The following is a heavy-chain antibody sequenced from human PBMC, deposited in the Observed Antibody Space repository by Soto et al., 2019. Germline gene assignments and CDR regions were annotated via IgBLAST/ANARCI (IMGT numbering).Heavy chain of an antibody. Sequence: EAQLVESGGGLVQPGGSLRLSCAASGFTFSNYEMHWVRQAPGKGLEYVSGISNNGAHTDYAKSVKGRFTISRDNSENTLYLQMGSLRAEDMALYYCASCGYGRRWPKVYMDVCGKGPTVTVSS. D-gene: IGHD5-12*01. CDR1: GFTFSNYE. CDR2: ISNNGAHT. J-gene: IGHJ6*03. CDR3: ASCGYGRRWPKVYMDV. V-gene: IGHV3-64*01.